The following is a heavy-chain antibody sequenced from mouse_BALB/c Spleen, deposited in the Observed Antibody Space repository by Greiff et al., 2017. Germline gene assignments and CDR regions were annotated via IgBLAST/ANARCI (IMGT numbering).Heavy chain of an antibody. CDR1: GFTFSSYA. CDR2: ISSGGST. V-gene: IGHV5-6-5*01. CDR3: AREAYYRYDVDFDY. Sequence: EVHLVESGGGLVKPGGSLKLSCAASGFTFSSYAMSWVRQTPEKRLEWVASISSGGSTYYPDSVKGRFTISRDNARNILYLQMSSLRSEDTAMYYCAREAYYRYDVDFDYWGQGTTLTVSS. J-gene: IGHJ2*01. D-gene: IGHD2-14*01.